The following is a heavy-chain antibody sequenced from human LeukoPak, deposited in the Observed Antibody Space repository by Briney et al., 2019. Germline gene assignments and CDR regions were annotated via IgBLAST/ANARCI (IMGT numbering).Heavy chain of an antibody. D-gene: IGHD2-2*01. Sequence: PGGSLRLSCAASGFTFSDYSMNWVRPAPGKGLEWISYIGIDSGNTNYADSVKGRFTISGDKAKNSLYLQMNSLRVEATAVYYCARDYQYAFDNWGQGTLVTVSS. CDR1: GFTFSDYS. CDR3: ARDYQYAFDN. CDR2: IGIDSGNT. V-gene: IGHV3-48*01. J-gene: IGHJ4*02.